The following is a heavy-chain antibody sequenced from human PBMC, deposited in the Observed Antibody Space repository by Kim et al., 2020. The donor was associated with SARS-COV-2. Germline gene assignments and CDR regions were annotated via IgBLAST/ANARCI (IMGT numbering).Heavy chain of an antibody. CDR3: ARGASGYSGYGYFDY. D-gene: IGHD5-12*01. CDR2: ISSSSSYI. CDR1: GFTFSSYS. V-gene: IGHV3-21*01. J-gene: IGHJ4*02. Sequence: GGSLRLSCAASGFTFSSYSMNWVRQAPGKGLEWVSSISSSSSYIYYADSVKGRFTISRDNAKNSLYLQMNSLRAEDTAVYYCARGASGYSGYGYFDYWGQGTLVTVSS.